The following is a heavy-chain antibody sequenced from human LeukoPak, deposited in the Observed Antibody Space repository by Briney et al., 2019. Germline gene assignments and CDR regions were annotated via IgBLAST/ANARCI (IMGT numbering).Heavy chain of an antibody. V-gene: IGHV3-48*02. CDR1: GFTFSSSYS. CDR2: ITSSSTTI. Sequence: GGSLRLSCVASGFTFSSSYSMNWVRQAPGKGLEWISYITSSSTTICYADSVKGRFTISRDNAKNSLYLQMNSLRDDDTAVYYCATSKGPFDYWGQGALVTVSS. J-gene: IGHJ4*02. CDR3: ATSKGPFDY.